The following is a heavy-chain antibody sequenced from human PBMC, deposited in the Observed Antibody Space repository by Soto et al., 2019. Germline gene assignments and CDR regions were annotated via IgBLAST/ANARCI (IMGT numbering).Heavy chain of an antibody. V-gene: IGHV1-69*06. J-gene: IGHJ2*01. D-gene: IGHD6-19*01. CDR2: IIPIFGTA. CDR1: GGTFSSYA. Sequence: QVQLVQSGAEVKKPGSSVKVSCKASGGTFSSYAISWVRQAPGQGLEWMGGIIPIFGTANYAQKFQGRVTITADKFTGTAYMELSSLRSEDTAVYYCASSPGDTGHPVAGSWYFDLWGRGTLVTVSS. CDR3: ASSPGDTGHPVAGSWYFDL.